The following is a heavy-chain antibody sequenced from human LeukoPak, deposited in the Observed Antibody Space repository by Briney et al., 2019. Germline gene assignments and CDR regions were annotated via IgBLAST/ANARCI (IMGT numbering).Heavy chain of an antibody. J-gene: IGHJ5*02. CDR1: GGSISSSSYY. V-gene: IGHV4-39*07. CDR2: IYHSGST. CDR3: ARDGWATIFGVVIPGWFDP. D-gene: IGHD3-3*01. Sequence: SSETLSLTCTVSGGSISSSSYYWGWIRQPPGKGLEWIGSIYHSGSTYYHPSLKSRVTISVDTSKNQFSLKLSSVTAADTAVYYCARDGWATIFGVVIPGWFDPWGQGTLVTVSP.